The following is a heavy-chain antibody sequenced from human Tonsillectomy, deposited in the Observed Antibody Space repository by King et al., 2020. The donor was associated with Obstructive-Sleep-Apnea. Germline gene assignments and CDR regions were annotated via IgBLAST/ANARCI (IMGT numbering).Heavy chain of an antibody. CDR3: ARCSSTSCYYYGMDV. CDR1: GFDFSRYW. D-gene: IGHD2-2*01. Sequence: VQLVESGGGLVQPGGSLRLSCAASGFDFSRYWMSWVRQAPGKGLEWVANIKKDGSEEYYVDSVRGRFTISRDNAKNSMYMQMNSLRAEDTAVYYCARCSSTSCYYYGMDVWGQGTTVTVSS. V-gene: IGHV3-7*01. CDR2: IKKDGSEE. J-gene: IGHJ6*02.